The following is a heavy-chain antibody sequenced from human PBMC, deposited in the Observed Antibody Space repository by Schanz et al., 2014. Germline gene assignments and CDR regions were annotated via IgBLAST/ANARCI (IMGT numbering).Heavy chain of an antibody. CDR1: GFGLDIFA. Sequence: EVHLLESGGGLVEPGGSLRLSCATSGFGLDIFAVSWVRQAPGKGLEWVSSFNDGGVNKYYADSVKGRFTISSDNSKSTLYLQMSSLRAEDTAVYYCAKSQGSSFDSWGQGTLVTVSS. V-gene: IGHV3-23*01. CDR3: AKSQGSSFDS. D-gene: IGHD6-13*01. J-gene: IGHJ4*02. CDR2: FNDGGVNK.